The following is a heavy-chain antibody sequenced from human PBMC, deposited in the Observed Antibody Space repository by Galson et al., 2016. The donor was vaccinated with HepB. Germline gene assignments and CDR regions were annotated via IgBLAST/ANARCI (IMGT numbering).Heavy chain of an antibody. CDR1: GFTFTNNM. Sequence: SLRFSCAASGFTFTNNMVSWVRQAPGKGLEWVSYISTSSSPISYRDSVKGRFTISRDNTKNSLYLQLNSLRDEDTAVYYCARDGGGTGGYYYYAMDVWGQGTTVTVSS. CDR2: ISTSSSPI. J-gene: IGHJ6*02. D-gene: IGHD1-14*01. CDR3: ARDGGGTGGYYYYAMDV. V-gene: IGHV3-21*01.